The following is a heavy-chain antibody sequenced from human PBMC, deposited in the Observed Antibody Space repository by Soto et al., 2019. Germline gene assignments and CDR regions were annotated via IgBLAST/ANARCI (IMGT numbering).Heavy chain of an antibody. D-gene: IGHD2-15*01. J-gene: IGHJ4*02. CDR1: GGSISGYY. CDR2: IYYSGST. CDR3: AREPYCSGGTCLGY. V-gene: IGHV4-59*01. Sequence: PSETLSLTCTVSGGSISGYYWSWIRQPPGKGLEWIGYIYYSGSTNYNPSLKSRVTISVDTSKNQFSLRLSSVTAADTAVYYCAREPYCSGGTCLGYWGQGTLVTVPQ.